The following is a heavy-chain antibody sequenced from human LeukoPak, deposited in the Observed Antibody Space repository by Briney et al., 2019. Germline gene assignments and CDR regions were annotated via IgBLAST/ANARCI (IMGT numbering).Heavy chain of an antibody. CDR3: ARSTTVTTHDY. V-gene: IGHV3-72*01. J-gene: IGHJ4*02. CDR1: GFTFSDHY. CDR2: TRNKANSYTT. Sequence: GGSLRLSCAASGFTFSDHYMDWVRQAPGKGLEWVGRTRNKANSYTTEYAASVKGRFTISRDDSKNSLYLRMNSLKTEDTAVYYCARSTTVTTHDYWGQGTLVTVSS. D-gene: IGHD4-11*01.